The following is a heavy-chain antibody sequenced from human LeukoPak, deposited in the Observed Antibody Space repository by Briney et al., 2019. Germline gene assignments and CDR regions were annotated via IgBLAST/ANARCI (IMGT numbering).Heavy chain of an antibody. Sequence: SVKVSCKASGGTFSSYAISWVRQAPGQGLEWMGGIIPIFGTANYAQKFQGRVTITADESTSTAYMELSSLRSEDTAVYYCANSPLDTTMVAKYAFDIWGQGTMVTVSS. CDR3: ANSPLDTTMVAKYAFDI. D-gene: IGHD5-18*01. J-gene: IGHJ3*02. V-gene: IGHV1-69*13. CDR1: GGTFSSYA. CDR2: IIPIFGTA.